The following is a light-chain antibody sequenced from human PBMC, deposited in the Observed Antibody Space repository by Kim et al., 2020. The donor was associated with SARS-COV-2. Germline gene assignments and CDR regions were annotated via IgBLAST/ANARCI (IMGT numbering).Light chain of an antibody. CDR1: QVVGTW. Sequence: SAVGDRVTIACRASQVVGTWLAWYQQEPGKAPKLLIFDASSLQSRVPSRFSGSGSGTQFTLTISSLQPDDYGTYFCQQYSRDSRTFGQGTKVDIK. CDR2: DAS. CDR3: QQYSRDSRT. J-gene: IGKJ1*01. V-gene: IGKV1-5*01.